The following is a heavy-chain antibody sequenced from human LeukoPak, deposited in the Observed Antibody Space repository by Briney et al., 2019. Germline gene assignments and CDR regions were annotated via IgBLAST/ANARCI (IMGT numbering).Heavy chain of an antibody. CDR3: ARKEGYCSSSSCSAPFDY. CDR2: INPNSGGT. D-gene: IGHD2-2*01. CDR1: GYTFTGYY. Sequence: ASVKVSCKASGYTFTGYYMHWVRQAPGQGLEWMGWINPNSGGTNYAQKFQGRVTMTRDTSISTAYMELSRLRSDDTAVYYCARKEGYCSSSSCSAPFDYWGQGTLVTVSS. J-gene: IGHJ4*02. V-gene: IGHV1-2*02.